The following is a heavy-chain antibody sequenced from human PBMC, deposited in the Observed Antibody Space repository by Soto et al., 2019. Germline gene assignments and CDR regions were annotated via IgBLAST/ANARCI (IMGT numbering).Heavy chain of an antibody. Sequence: GESLKISCKGSGYSFTSYLIGWVRQMPGKGLEWMGIIYPGDSDTRYSPSFQGQVTISADKSISTAYLQWSSLKASDTAMYYCARGKGHYYDSSGYYSVGFDAFDIWGQGTMVTVSS. CDR1: GYSFTSYL. CDR2: IYPGDSDT. D-gene: IGHD3-22*01. V-gene: IGHV5-51*01. CDR3: ARGKGHYYDSSGYYSVGFDAFDI. J-gene: IGHJ3*02.